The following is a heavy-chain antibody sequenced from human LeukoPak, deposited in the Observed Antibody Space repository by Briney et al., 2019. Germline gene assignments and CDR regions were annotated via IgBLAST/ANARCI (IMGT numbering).Heavy chain of an antibody. D-gene: IGHD3-22*01. CDR1: GYSINSGYY. CDR3: TRGSIAYYYMDV. V-gene: IGHV4-38-2*02. J-gene: IGHJ6*03. CDR2: IYRTGSA. Sequence: ASETLSLTCTVPGYSINSGYYWVWIRQPPGKGLEWIGSIYRTGSANYNPSLKSRVTISVDTSKNQFSLKLSSVTAADTAVYYCTRGSIAYYYMDVWGKGTTVTISS.